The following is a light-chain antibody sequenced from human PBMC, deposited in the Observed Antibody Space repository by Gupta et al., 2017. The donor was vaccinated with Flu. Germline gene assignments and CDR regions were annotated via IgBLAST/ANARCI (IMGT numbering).Light chain of an antibody. J-gene: IGLJ3*02. CDR1: ALPKKY. CDR3: LSADSSGTPWV. CDR2: KDS. Sequence: SYELTQPPSVSVSLGQMARITCYGEALPKKYAYWYQQKQGQFPVMVIYKDSERTSGIPERFSGSSSGTIVTLTISGVQAEDEADYYCLSADSSGTPWVFGGGTKLTVL. V-gene: IGLV3-16*01.